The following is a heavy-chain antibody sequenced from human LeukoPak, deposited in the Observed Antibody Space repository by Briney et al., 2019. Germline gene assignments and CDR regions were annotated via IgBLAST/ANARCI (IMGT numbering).Heavy chain of an antibody. V-gene: IGHV1-2*02. J-gene: IGHJ4*02. CDR1: GYTVTGYY. CDR3: ATAPGSYYHVDH. CDR2: LNPNTGVT. D-gene: IGHD1-26*01. Sequence: ASVKVSCKASGYTVTGYYIHWVRQAPGQGLEWMGWLNPNTGVTNYPQKFQGRVTMTRDTSINTAYMDLSTLRSDDTAVYYCATAPGSYYHVDHWGQGNLVTVSS.